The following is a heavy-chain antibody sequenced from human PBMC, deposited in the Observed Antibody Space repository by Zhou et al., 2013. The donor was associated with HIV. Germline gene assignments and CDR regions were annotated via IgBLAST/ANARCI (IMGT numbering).Heavy chain of an antibody. D-gene: IGHD2-21*01. V-gene: IGHV1-69*05. CDR1: GGTFSSYA. CDR2: IIPIFGTA. CDR3: ARGIVVVLVYDAFDI. J-gene: IGHJ3*02. Sequence: VQLVQSGTEVRKPGTSVKVSCKASGGTFSSYAISWVRQAPGQGLEWMGGIIPIFGTANYAQKFQGRVTITTDESTSTAYMELSSLRSEDTAVYYCARGIVVVLVYDAFDIWGQGTVVTVSS.